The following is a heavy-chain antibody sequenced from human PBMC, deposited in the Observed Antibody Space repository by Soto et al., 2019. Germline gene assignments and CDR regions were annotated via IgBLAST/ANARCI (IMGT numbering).Heavy chain of an antibody. Sequence: SETLSLTCTVSGGSVSSGSYYWSWIRQPPGKGLEWIGYIYYSGSTNYNPSLKSRVTISVDTSKNQFSLKLSSVTAADTAVYYCARGEGYETKAHPQYYYYYYGMDVWGQGTTVTVSS. CDR1: GGSVSSGSYY. CDR3: ARGEGYETKAHPQYYYYYYGMDV. D-gene: IGHD2-2*01. CDR2: IYYSGST. J-gene: IGHJ6*02. V-gene: IGHV4-61*01.